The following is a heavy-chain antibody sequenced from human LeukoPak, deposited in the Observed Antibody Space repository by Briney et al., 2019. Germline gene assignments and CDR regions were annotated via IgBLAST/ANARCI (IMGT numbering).Heavy chain of an antibody. CDR3: ARVGGH. D-gene: IGHD3-10*01. CDR2: IYSGGST. CDR1: GVTFTGYS. J-gene: IGHJ4*02. Sequence: PGGSLRLSCAASGVTFTGYSMNWVRQAPGKGLESVSVIYSGGSTYYADSVRGRFTISRDNSKNTLYLQMNSLRVEDTAVYYCARVGGHWGQGTLVTVSS. V-gene: IGHV3-53*01.